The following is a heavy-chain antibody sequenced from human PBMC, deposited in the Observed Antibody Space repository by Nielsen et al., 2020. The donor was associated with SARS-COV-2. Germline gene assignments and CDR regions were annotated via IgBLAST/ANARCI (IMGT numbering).Heavy chain of an antibody. V-gene: IGHV3-23*03. CDR3: ATEYSYGFFDY. Sequence: GESLKISCAASGFTFSSYAMSWVRQAPGKGLEWVSVIYSGGSSTYYADSVKGRFTISRDNSKNTLYLQMNSLRAEDTAVYYCATEYSYGFFDYWGQGTLVTVSS. CDR2: IYSGGSST. CDR1: GFTFSSYA. D-gene: IGHD5-18*01. J-gene: IGHJ4*02.